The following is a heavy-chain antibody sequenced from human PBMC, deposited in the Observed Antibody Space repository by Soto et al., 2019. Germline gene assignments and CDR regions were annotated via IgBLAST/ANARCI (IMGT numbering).Heavy chain of an antibody. Sequence: PVESLKISCKVSGYSESNYWIGWLRQMPGKGLEWMGLIYSRDSDTIYSPSFQGQVTISADNSKSTLSLQMNSLRPEDTGVYYCAKDAGSTEYFFASWGQGALVTVSS. CDR1: GYSESNYW. CDR2: IYSRDSDT. V-gene: IGHV5-51*01. CDR3: AKDAGSTEYFFAS. J-gene: IGHJ4*02.